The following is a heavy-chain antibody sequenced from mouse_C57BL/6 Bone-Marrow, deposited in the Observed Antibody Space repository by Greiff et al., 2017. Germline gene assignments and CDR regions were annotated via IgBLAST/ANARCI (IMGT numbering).Heavy chain of an antibody. J-gene: IGHJ3*01. CDR1: GYAFSSYW. CDR3: ARGAY. V-gene: IGHV1-80*01. Sequence: LQQSGASVKISCKASGYAFSSYWMNWVKQRPGKSLEWIGQIYPGDGDTNYNGKFKGKATLTADKSSRTAYMQRSSLTADDSAVYFCARGAYWGQGTLVTVAA. CDR2: IYPGDGDT.